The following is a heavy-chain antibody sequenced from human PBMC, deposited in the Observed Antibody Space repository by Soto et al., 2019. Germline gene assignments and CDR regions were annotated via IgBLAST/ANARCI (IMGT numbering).Heavy chain of an antibody. CDR1: GGSISSGGYS. J-gene: IGHJ5*02. Sequence: QVQLQESGSGLVKPSQTLSLTCAVSGGSISSGGYSWSWIRQPPGKGLEWIGDIHRSGSTYYNPSLTSRVTISVDRSKDQFPLRLSSVTAADTAVYYCARVAGSGWYDAWGQGTLVTVSS. D-gene: IGHD6-19*01. CDR3: ARVAGSGWYDA. CDR2: IHRSGST. V-gene: IGHV4-30-2*01.